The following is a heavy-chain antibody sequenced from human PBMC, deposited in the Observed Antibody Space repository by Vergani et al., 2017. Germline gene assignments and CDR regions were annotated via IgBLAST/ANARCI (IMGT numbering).Heavy chain of an antibody. D-gene: IGHD3-22*01. V-gene: IGHV1-69*08. CDR1: GGTFSSYT. Sequence: QVQLVQSGAEVKKPGSSVKVSCKASGGTFSSYTISWVRQAPGQGLEWMGRIIPILGIANYAQKFQGRVTITADESTSTAYMELSSLRSEDTAVYYCARDLGYYDSSGYAAFDIWGQGTMVTVSS. CDR2: IIPILGIA. J-gene: IGHJ3*02. CDR3: ARDLGYYDSSGYAAFDI.